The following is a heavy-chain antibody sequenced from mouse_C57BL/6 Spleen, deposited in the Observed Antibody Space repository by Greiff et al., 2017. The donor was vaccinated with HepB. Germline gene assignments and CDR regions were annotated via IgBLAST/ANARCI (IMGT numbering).Heavy chain of an antibody. Sequence: EVKVVESGEGLVKPGGSLKLSCAASGFTFSSYAMSWVRQTPEKRLEWVAYISSGGDYIYYADTVKGRFTISRDNARNTLYLQMSSLKSEDTAMYYCTRDGGYYGSSYHWYFDVWGTGTTVTVSS. CDR1: GFTFSSYA. D-gene: IGHD1-1*01. V-gene: IGHV5-9-1*02. CDR2: ISSGGDYI. CDR3: TRDGGYYGSSYHWYFDV. J-gene: IGHJ1*03.